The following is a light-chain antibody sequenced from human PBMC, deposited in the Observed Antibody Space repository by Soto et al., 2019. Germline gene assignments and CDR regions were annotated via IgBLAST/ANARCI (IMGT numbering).Light chain of an antibody. CDR3: QERSTVSPKT. J-gene: IGKJ1*01. Sequence: STEEGDTRSSRVCQSLTRNLAWYQHKPGQSPRLLIYGGSARATGIPARFSGGGSGADFTLTISILEPEDYAVYYCQERSTVSPKTFAEGTKVDIK. CDR1: QSLTRN. V-gene: IGKV3-11*01. CDR2: GGS.